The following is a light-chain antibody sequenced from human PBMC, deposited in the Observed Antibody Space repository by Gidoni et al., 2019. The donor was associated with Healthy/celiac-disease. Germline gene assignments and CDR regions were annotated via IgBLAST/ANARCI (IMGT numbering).Light chain of an antibody. V-gene: IGKV1-5*03. CDR2: KAS. CDR3: QQYNSYPYT. J-gene: IGKJ2*01. Sequence: DIQMTQSPSTLSASIGDRVIITCRASQRISSWLAWYQQKPGKAPKILIYKASSLESGVPSRFSGSGSGTEFTLTISSLQPDDFATYYCQQYNSYPYTFGQGTKLEIK. CDR1: QRISSW.